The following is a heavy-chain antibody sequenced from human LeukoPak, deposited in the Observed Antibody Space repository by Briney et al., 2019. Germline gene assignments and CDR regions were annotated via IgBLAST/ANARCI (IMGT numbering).Heavy chain of an antibody. Sequence: PSETLSLTCAVSGGSISSNSYYWGWIRQPPGKGLEWIGSIYYSGSTYCNPSLKSRVTISVDTSKNQFSLKLSSVTAADTAVYYCARDPTFLWFGEKSEDYWGQGTLVTVSS. CDR2: IYYSGST. J-gene: IGHJ4*02. CDR3: ARDPTFLWFGEKSEDY. D-gene: IGHD3-10*01. CDR1: GGSISSNSYY. V-gene: IGHV4-39*07.